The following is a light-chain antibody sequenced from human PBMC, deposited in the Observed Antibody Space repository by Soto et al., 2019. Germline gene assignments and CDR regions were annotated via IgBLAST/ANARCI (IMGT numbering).Light chain of an antibody. Sequence: QSALTQPASVSGSPGQSITLSCTGTSSDIGGYDYVSWYQRHPGKAPKLIIYDVNNRPSGVSNRFSGSKSGNTASLTISGVQAADEDDYYCTSYASGSAHVVFGGGTKLTVL. CDR3: TSYASGSAHVV. J-gene: IGLJ2*01. CDR2: DVN. V-gene: IGLV2-14*01. CDR1: SSDIGGYDY.